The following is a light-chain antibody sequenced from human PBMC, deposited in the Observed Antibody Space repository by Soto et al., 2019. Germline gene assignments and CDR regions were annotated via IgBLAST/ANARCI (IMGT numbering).Light chain of an antibody. CDR3: QQYNSWPLT. CDR1: QTISSW. J-gene: IGKJ4*01. Sequence: DIQMTQSPSTLSGSVGDRVTITCRASQTISSWLAWYQQKPGKAPKLLIYDASSLESGVPTRISGSGSGTEFTLTISSLQSEDFAVYYCQQYNSWPLTFGGGTKVDI. V-gene: IGKV1-5*01. CDR2: DAS.